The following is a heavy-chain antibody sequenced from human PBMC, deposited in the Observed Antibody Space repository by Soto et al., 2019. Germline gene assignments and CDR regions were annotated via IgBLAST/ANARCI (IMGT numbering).Heavy chain of an antibody. V-gene: IGHV4-34*01. D-gene: IGHD1-7*01. CDR2: NNHSGST. CDR1: GGSFSGYY. J-gene: IGHJ5*02. Sequence: QVQLQQWGAGLLKPSETLSLTCAVYGGSFSGYYWSWIRQPPGKGLEWIGENNHSGSTNYNPSLKSRVTISVDTSKNQFSFNLSSVTAADTAVYYCARGGYNWNYYGFDPWGQGTLVTVSS. CDR3: ARGGYNWNYYGFDP.